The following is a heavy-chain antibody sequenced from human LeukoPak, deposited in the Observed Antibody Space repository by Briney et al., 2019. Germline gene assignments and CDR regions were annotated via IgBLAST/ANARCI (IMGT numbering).Heavy chain of an antibody. D-gene: IGHD2-8*02. CDR3: ARTRRTENDAFEI. Sequence: LGESLKISCKASGYSFTSYSSGWARQLPGGGLEGLGIFFPGDSDNTYNPSFQGRVTTSANKSISTAFLQWSSRKASDTAMYYCARTRRTENDAFEIWGQGTMVTVSS. CDR2: FFPGDSDN. CDR1: GYSFTSYS. V-gene: IGHV5-51*01. J-gene: IGHJ3*02.